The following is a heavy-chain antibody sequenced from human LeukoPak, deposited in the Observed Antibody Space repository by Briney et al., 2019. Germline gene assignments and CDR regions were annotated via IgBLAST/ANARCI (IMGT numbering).Heavy chain of an antibody. D-gene: IGHD3-22*01. J-gene: IGHJ4*02. CDR2: ISSSGSTI. V-gene: IGHV3-11*04. Sequence: GGSLRLSCAASGFTFSDYYMSWIRQAPGKGLEWVSYISSSGSTIYYADSVKGRFTISRDNAKNSLYLQMNSLRAEDTAVYYCAREGYYDSSGYYWRGVFDYWGQGTLVTVSS. CDR3: AREGYYDSSGYYWRGVFDY. CDR1: GFTFSDYY.